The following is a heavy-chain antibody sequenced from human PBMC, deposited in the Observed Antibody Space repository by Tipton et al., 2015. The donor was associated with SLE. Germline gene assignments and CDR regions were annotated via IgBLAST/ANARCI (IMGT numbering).Heavy chain of an antibody. V-gene: IGHV4-39*07. D-gene: IGHD1-26*01. CDR3: ARDGPNVGATKIDY. CDR1: GGSISSSSYY. CDR2: IYYSGST. J-gene: IGHJ4*02. Sequence: TPSLTCTVSGGSISSSSYYWGWIRQPPGKGLEWIGSIYYSGSTYYNPSLKSRVTISVDTSKNQFSLKLSSVTAADTAVYYCARDGPNVGATKIDYWGQGTLVTVSS.